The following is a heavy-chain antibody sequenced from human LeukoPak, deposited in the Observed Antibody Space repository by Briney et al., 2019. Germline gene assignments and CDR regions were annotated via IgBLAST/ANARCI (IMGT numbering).Heavy chain of an antibody. Sequence: SQTLSLTCTVSGGSISSGGYYWSWIRQHPGKGLEWIGYIYYSGSTYYNPSLKSRVTISVDTSKNQFSRKLSSVTAADTAVYYCARDLAADKRAMDVWGQGTTVTVSS. D-gene: IGHD6-13*01. CDR1: GGSISSGGYY. CDR3: ARDLAADKRAMDV. V-gene: IGHV4-31*03. J-gene: IGHJ6*02. CDR2: IYYSGST.